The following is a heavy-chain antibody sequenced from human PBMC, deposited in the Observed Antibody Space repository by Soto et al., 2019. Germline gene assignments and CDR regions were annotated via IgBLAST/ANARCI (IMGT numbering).Heavy chain of an antibody. J-gene: IGHJ4*02. CDR1: TDSSSFTNSY. CDR3: ARHRIEVVWRGFDF. V-gene: IGHV4-39*01. CDR2: SSYNGGT. D-gene: IGHD3-10*01. Sequence: SETLSLTCTVSTDSSSFTNSYWGWIRQPPGKGLQWIGSSSYNGGTFYNPSLKGRVVISFDTSKKQSSLQVTSVTAADTAVYFCARHRIEVVWRGFDFWGQGSPVTAPQ.